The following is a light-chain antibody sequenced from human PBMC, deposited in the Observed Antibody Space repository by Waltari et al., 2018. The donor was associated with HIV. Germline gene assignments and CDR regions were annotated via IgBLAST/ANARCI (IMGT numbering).Light chain of an antibody. J-gene: IGKJ1*01. CDR3: QQRSDWLWT. Sequence: EIVLTESPATLSLSPGERATLPCRASQPVALYLNWYQQKAGQPPRLLFYCSSNRAAGIPASFSGSGSGTDFTLTISSLDPEDFAVYYCQQRSDWLWTFGQGTKVEIK. V-gene: IGKV3-11*01. CDR1: QPVALY. CDR2: CSS.